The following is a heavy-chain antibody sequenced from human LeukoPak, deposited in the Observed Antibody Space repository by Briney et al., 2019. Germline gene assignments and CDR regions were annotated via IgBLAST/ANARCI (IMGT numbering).Heavy chain of an antibody. CDR3: ARDAGPGRSTGVYFDY. D-gene: IGHD7-27*01. CDR1: GDSISSYY. Sequence: SETLSLTCTVSGDSISSYYWSWIRQPPGKGLEWIGYIYYSGSTNYNPSLKSRVTISVDTSKNQFSLKLSSVTAADTAVYYCARDAGPGRSTGVYFDYWGQGTLVTVSS. CDR2: IYYSGST. J-gene: IGHJ4*02. V-gene: IGHV4-59*01.